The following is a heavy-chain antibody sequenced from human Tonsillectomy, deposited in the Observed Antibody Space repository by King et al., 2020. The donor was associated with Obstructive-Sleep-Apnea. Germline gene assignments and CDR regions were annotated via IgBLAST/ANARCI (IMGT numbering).Heavy chain of an antibody. CDR3: ARDMNIAAAVVDY. V-gene: IGHV3-7*03. J-gene: IGHJ4*02. CDR1: GFTFSSFW. D-gene: IGHD6-13*01. Sequence: VQLVESGGGLVQPGGSLRLSCAASGFTFSSFWMSLVRQAPGKGLEWVANIKHDGREKYFVDSVKGRFTISRDNAKNSLYLQMNSLRAEDTAVYYCARDMNIAAAVVDYWGQGTLVTVSS. CDR2: IKHDGREK.